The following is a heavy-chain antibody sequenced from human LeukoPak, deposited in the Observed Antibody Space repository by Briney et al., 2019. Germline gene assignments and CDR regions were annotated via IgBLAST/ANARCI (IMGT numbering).Heavy chain of an antibody. CDR2: INAGNGNT. V-gene: IGHV1-3*01. Sequence: ASVKVSCKASGYTFTSYAMHWVRQAPGQRLEWMGWINAGNGNTKYSQKFQGRVTITRDTSASTAYMELSSLRSDDTAVYYCARVSDRGGQYSSSWYNWFDPWGQGTLVTVSS. CDR1: GYTFTSYA. J-gene: IGHJ5*02. CDR3: ARVSDRGGQYSSSWYNWFDP. D-gene: IGHD6-13*01.